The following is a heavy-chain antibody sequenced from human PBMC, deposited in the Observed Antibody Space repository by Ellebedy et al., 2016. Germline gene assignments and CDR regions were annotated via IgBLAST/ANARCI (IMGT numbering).Heavy chain of an antibody. CDR3: AKFVTPDDETYNWNDEAPDY. J-gene: IGHJ4*02. Sequence: GESLKISXAASGFTFSSFAMNWVRQAPGKGLEWVSSISSSSSYIYYADSVKGRFTISRDNAKNSLYLQMNSLRAEDTAVYYCAKFVTPDDETYNWNDEAPDYWGQGTLVTVSS. CDR1: GFTFSSFA. CDR2: ISSSSSYI. V-gene: IGHV3-21*01. D-gene: IGHD1-1*01.